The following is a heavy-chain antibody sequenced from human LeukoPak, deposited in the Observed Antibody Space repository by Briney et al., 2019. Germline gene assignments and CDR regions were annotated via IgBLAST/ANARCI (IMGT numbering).Heavy chain of an antibody. CDR1: GYTFTSYD. Sequence: ASVKVSCKASGYTFTSYDINWVRQATGQGLEWMGWINPNSGNTGYARKFQGRVTMTRNTSISTAYMELSSLRSEDTAVYYCAREANYYDSSGYQNWFDPWGQGTLVTVSS. CDR3: AREANYYDSSGYQNWFDP. CDR2: INPNSGNT. J-gene: IGHJ5*02. V-gene: IGHV1-8*01. D-gene: IGHD3-22*01.